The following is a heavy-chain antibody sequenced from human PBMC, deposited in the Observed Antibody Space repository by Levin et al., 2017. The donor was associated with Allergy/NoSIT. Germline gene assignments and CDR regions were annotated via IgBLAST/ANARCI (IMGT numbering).Heavy chain of an antibody. CDR2: ISYDGSNK. CDR3: AREGILTGYSLYYYYGMDG. D-gene: IGHD3-9*01. J-gene: IGHJ6*02. Sequence: GESLKISCAASGFTFSSYAMHWVRQAPGKGLEWVAVISYDGSNKYYADSVKGRFTISRDNSKNTLYLQMNSLRAEDTAVYYCAREGILTGYSLYYYYGMDGWGQGTTVTVSS. CDR1: GFTFSSYA. V-gene: IGHV3-30-3*01.